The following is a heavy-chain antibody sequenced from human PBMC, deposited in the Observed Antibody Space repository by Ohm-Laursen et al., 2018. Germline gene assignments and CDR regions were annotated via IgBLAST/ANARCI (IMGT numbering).Heavy chain of an antibody. CDR3: ARKTSLYDFLTRRGWFDP. J-gene: IGHJ5*02. CDR1: GYTFTGYY. Sequence: ASVKVSCKASGYTFTGYYMHWVRQAPGQGLEWMGWINPNSGGTNYAQKFQGRVTMTRDTSISTAYMELSRLRSDDTAVYYCARKTSLYDFLTRRGWFDPWGQGTLVTVSS. CDR2: INPNSGGT. V-gene: IGHV1-2*02. D-gene: IGHD3-9*01.